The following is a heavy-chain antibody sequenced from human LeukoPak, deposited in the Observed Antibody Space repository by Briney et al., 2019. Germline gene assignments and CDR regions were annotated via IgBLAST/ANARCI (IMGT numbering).Heavy chain of an antibody. CDR3: ARHGVRVAAGSHWYFHL. V-gene: IGHV5-51*01. J-gene: IGHJ2*01. CDR1: GYSFTSYW. D-gene: IGHD6-13*01. CDR2: IYPGDSDT. Sequence: GESLKISCNASGYSFTSYWIGWVRQMPGKGLEWMGIIYPGDSDTRYSPSFQGQVTISADKSISTAYLQWSSLKASDTAMYYCARHGVRVAAGSHWYFHLWGRGTLVTVSS.